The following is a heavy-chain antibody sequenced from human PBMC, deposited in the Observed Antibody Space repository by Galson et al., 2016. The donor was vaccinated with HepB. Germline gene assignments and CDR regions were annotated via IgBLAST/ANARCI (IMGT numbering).Heavy chain of an antibody. V-gene: IGHV3-23*01. CDR2: NSGVGDNT. CDR3: TGDD. Sequence: SLRLSCAASGFPFDFNNYAMTCVRQAPGQGLVWVSSNSGVGDNTQYADSGRGRFAISRDNYKKMVYMQMNSLRAEATDVYFCTGDDWGQGTLVTVAS. J-gene: IGHJ4*02. CDR1: GFPFDFNNYA.